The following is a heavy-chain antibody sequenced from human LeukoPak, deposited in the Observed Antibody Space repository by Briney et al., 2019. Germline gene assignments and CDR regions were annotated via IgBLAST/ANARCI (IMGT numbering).Heavy chain of an antibody. V-gene: IGHV4-34*01. CDR2: INHSGST. D-gene: IGHD6-13*01. Sequence: SETLSLTCAVYGGSFSGYYWSWSRQPPGKGLEWIGEINHSGSTNYNPSLKSRVTISVDTSENQFSLKLSSVTAADTAVYYCARGRSSSWFDYWGQGTLVTVSS. J-gene: IGHJ4*02. CDR1: GGSFSGYY. CDR3: ARGRSSSWFDY.